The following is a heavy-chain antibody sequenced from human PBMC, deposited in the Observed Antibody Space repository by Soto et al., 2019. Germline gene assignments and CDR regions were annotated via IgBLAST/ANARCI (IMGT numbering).Heavy chain of an antibody. CDR1: GFTFSTYA. CDR2: ISGSGGST. D-gene: IGHD1-26*01. Sequence: GGSLRLSCAASGFTFSTYAMSWVRQAPGKGLEWVSAISGSGGSTFYADSVKGRFTISRDNSKNTLYLQMNSLRAEDTAVYYCAKRVGGSTYYFDYWGQGTLVTVSS. V-gene: IGHV3-23*01. J-gene: IGHJ4*02. CDR3: AKRVGGSTYYFDY.